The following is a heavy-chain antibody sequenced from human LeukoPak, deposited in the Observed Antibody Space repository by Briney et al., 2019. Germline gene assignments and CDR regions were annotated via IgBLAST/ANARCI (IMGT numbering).Heavy chain of an antibody. CDR1: GGSISSYY. Sequence: PSETLSLTCTVSGGSISSYYWSWIRQPAGKGLEWIGRIYTSGSTNYNPSLKSRVTISVDSSKNQFSLKLSSVTAADTAVYYCARVGYDSSAHPNNDAFDIWGQGTMVTVSS. D-gene: IGHD3-22*01. J-gene: IGHJ3*02. CDR2: IYTSGST. CDR3: ARVGYDSSAHPNNDAFDI. V-gene: IGHV4-4*07.